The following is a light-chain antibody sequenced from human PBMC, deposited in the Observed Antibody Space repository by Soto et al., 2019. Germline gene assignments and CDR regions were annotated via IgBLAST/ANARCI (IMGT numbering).Light chain of an antibody. CDR3: QQYNNWPLT. V-gene: IGKV3-15*01. CDR1: QSVSSN. Sequence: EIVMTQSPATLSVSPGERATLSCRASQSVSSNLDGYQQKPGQAPRLLIFGESTRDTGIPARFSGSGSGAEFTLTISIMQSEDFAVYYCQQYNNWPLTFGPGTKVDIK. J-gene: IGKJ3*01. CDR2: GES.